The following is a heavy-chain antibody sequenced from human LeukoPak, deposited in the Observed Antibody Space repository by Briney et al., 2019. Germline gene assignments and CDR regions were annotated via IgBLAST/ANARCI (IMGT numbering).Heavy chain of an antibody. D-gene: IGHD3-10*01. Sequence: SVKVSCKASGGTFSSYAISWVRQAPGQGLEWMGGIIPIFGTANYAQKFQGRVTITADESTSTAYMELSSLRSEDTAVYYCARLPLLLWFGEPYFDYWGQGTLVTVSS. J-gene: IGHJ4*02. CDR1: GGTFSSYA. V-gene: IGHV1-69*13. CDR2: IIPIFGTA. CDR3: ARLPLLLWFGEPYFDY.